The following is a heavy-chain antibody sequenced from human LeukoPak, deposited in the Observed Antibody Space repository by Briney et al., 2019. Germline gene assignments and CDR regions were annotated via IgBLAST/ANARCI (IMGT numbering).Heavy chain of an antibody. D-gene: IGHD2-2*02. CDR3: TLYNY. CDR1: GYSFTNHD. J-gene: IGHJ4*02. Sequence: EASVKVSCKASGYSFTNHDMHWVRQAPGQRLEWMGYINPDNGNTKYSQEFQGRVAITRDTSASTVYMELYSLTSEGMAVYYCTLYNYWGQGTLVTVSS. CDR2: INPDNGNT. V-gene: IGHV1-3*03.